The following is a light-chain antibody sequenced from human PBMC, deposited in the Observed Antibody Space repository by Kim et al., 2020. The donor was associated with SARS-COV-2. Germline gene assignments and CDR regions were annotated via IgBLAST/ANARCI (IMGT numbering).Light chain of an antibody. CDR3: QQYYSYPLT. J-gene: IGKJ1*01. V-gene: IGKV1-8*01. CDR2: AAS. Sequence: IRMTQSPSSLSASTGDRVTITCRASQGIRSYLAWYQQKPGKAPKLLIYAASTLQSGVPSRFSGSGSGTDFTLTISYLQSEDFATYYCQQYYSYPLTFGQGTKVDIK. CDR1: QGIRSY.